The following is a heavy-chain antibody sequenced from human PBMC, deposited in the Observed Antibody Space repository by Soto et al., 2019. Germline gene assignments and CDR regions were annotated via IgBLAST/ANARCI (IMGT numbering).Heavy chain of an antibody. D-gene: IGHD7-27*01. V-gene: IGHV3-13*01. J-gene: IGHJ6*02. CDR3: ARGVLGPGDYYYGMDV. CDR2: IGAASDT. CDR1: GFTFSNYE. Sequence: PGGSLRLSSAASGFTFSNYEMHWVRQAPGEGLEWVSGIGAASDTYYPVSVQGRFTVSRDNAKKSLYLQMNSLRAGDTAVYYCARGVLGPGDYYYGMDVWGQGTTVTVSS.